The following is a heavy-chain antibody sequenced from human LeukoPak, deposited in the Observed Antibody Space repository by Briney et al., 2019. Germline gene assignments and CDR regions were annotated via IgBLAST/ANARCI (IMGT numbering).Heavy chain of an antibody. Sequence: ASVKVSCKASGGTFSSYAISWVRQAPGQGLEWMGGIIPIFGTANYAQKFQGRVTITTDESTSTAYMELSSLRSEDTAVYYCARDSGGPPYFDYWGQGTLVTISS. V-gene: IGHV1-69*05. CDR2: IIPIFGTA. J-gene: IGHJ4*02. CDR3: ARDSGGPPYFDY. D-gene: IGHD1-26*01. CDR1: GGTFSSYA.